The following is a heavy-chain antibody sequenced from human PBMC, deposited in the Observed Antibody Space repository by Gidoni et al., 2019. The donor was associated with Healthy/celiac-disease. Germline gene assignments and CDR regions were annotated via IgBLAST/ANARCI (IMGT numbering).Heavy chain of an antibody. V-gene: IGHV3-23*01. D-gene: IGHD6-6*01. J-gene: IGHJ1*01. Sequence: EVQLLEYGGGLVQPGGSLTLSWAATGQGWGCYAMGWVRPGRGKGMEWVASISVSGGTTSYAAFLKGRFTSAGDNSKNTPHLLRNGLRAEVTADYCCAKDLDPIKNPATPAIYSSSSAEYFQHWGQGTLVTVSS. CDR1: GQGWGCYA. CDR2: ISVSGGTT. CDR3: AKDLDPIKNPATPAIYSSSSAEYFQH.